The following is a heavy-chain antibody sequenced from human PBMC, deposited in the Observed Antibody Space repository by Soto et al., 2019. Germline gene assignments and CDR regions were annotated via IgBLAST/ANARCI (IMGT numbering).Heavy chain of an antibody. CDR1: GFTFSNYW. Sequence: LRLSCAASGFTFSNYWMHWVRQAPGKGLVWVSRINGDGSTTNYADSVKGRFTISRDNAKNTLYLQMNSLRAEDTAVYYCARGGVGYCTADNCYPAFDYWGQGTLVTVSS. CDR2: INGDGSTT. D-gene: IGHD2-15*01. CDR3: ARGGVGYCTADNCYPAFDY. V-gene: IGHV3-74*01. J-gene: IGHJ4*02.